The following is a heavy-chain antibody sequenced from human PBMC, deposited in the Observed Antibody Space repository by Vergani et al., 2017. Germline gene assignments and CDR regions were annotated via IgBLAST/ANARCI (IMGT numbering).Heavy chain of an antibody. Sequence: QVQLVESGGGVVQRGGSLRLSCATSGFTLSNYDMQWIRQGPGKGLEFVAFIQFDGSNQFYADPVKDRLPLSRDFSKNTLYLQMNSLRTDDTATYYCAKHFRGWGIDYWCQGTQVIVAS. J-gene: IGHJ4*02. CDR3: AKHFRGWGIDY. CDR1: GFTLSNYD. V-gene: IGHV3-30*02. CDR2: IQFDGSNQ. D-gene: IGHD3-16*01.